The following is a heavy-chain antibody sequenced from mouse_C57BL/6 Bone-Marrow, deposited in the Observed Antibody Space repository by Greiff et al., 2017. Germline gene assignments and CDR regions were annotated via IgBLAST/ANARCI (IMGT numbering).Heavy chain of an antibody. Sequence: QVQLQQPGAELVRPGTSVKLSCKASGYTFTSYWMHWVKQRPGQGLEWIGVIDPSDSYTNYNQKFKGKATLTVDTSSSTAYMQLSSLTSEDSAVYYCARTLRWLLRLAWFAYWGQGTLVTVSA. V-gene: IGHV1-59*01. CDR3: ARTLRWLLRLAWFAY. CDR1: GYTFTSYW. CDR2: IDPSDSYT. D-gene: IGHD2-3*01. J-gene: IGHJ3*01.